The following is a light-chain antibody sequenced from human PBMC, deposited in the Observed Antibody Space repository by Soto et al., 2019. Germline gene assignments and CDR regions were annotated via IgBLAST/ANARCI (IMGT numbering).Light chain of an antibody. CDR3: TSYVGNDIWV. J-gene: IGLJ3*02. Sequence: QSALTQPPSASGSPGQSVTISCTGTSSDVGAYKYVSWYQQYPGKAPKLTIYEGTKRPSGVPDRFSGSKSGNTASLTVSGLQAEDEADYYCTSYVGNDIWVFGGGTKLTVL. CDR1: SSDVGAYKY. CDR2: EGT. V-gene: IGLV2-8*01.